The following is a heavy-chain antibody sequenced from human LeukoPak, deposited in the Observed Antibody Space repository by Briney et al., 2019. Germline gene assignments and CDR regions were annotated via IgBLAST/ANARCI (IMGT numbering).Heavy chain of an antibody. V-gene: IGHV1-18*01. CDR2: ISAYNGNT. Sequence: ASVKVSCKASGYTFTRYGISWVRQAPGQGLEWMGWISAYNGNTNYAQKLQGRVTMTTDTSTSTAYMELRSLRSDDTAVYYCATLTADIVVVPAAPWYGMDVWGQGTTVTVSS. J-gene: IGHJ6*02. CDR1: GYTFTRYG. CDR3: ATLTADIVVVPAAPWYGMDV. D-gene: IGHD2-2*01.